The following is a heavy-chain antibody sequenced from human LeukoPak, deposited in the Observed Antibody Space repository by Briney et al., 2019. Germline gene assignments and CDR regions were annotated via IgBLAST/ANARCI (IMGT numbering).Heavy chain of an antibody. CDR2: IKSKTDGGTT. Sequence: GGSLRLSCAASGFTFSSYAMHWVRQAPGKGLEWVGRIKSKTDGGTTDYAAPVKGRFTISRDDSKNTLYLQMNSLKTEGTAVYYCTTEWEGDIVVVPAASLDYWGQGTLVTVSS. CDR3: TTEWEGDIVVVPAASLDY. J-gene: IGHJ4*02. D-gene: IGHD2-2*01. V-gene: IGHV3-15*01. CDR1: GFTFSSYA.